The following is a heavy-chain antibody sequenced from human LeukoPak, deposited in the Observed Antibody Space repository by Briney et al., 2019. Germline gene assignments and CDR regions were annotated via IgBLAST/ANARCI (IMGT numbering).Heavy chain of an antibody. CDR1: GYTFTIYG. CDR2: ISPYNGNT. Sequence: ASVTVSCTASGYTFTIYGISWVRQAPGQGLEWMGWISPYNGNTNYAQKLQGRVTMTTDTSTSTAYMELRSLRSDDTAVYYCARFYGSGSYPLYYYYGMDVWGQGTTVTVSS. V-gene: IGHV1-18*01. D-gene: IGHD3-10*01. J-gene: IGHJ6*02. CDR3: ARFYGSGSYPLYYYYGMDV.